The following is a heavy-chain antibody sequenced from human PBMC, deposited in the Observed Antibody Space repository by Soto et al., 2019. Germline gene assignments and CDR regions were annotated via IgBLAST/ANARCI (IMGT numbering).Heavy chain of an antibody. D-gene: IGHD1-26*01. Sequence: HPGGSLRLSCAASGFTFSSYGMSWVRQAPGKGLEWVSAISGSVGSTYYADSVKGRFHISRDNSKNTLYLQMNSLRAEDTAVYYCAKVKEVGARALFAYWGQGTLVPVSS. J-gene: IGHJ4*02. CDR2: ISGSVGST. V-gene: IGHV3-23*01. CDR3: AKVKEVGARALFAY. CDR1: GFTFSSYG.